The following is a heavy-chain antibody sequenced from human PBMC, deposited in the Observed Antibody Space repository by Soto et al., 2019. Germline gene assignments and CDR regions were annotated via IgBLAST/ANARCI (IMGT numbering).Heavy chain of an antibody. CDR1: GFTFSSYA. Sequence: EVQLLESGGGLVQPGGSLRLSCAASGFTFSSYAMSWVRQAPGKGLEWVSAISGSGGSTYYADSVKGRFTISRDNSKNTLYLQMNSLRAEDTAVYYCAKERLGYCSSTSCLNDYYYYYYMDVWGKGTTVTVSS. J-gene: IGHJ6*03. V-gene: IGHV3-23*01. CDR2: ISGSGGST. D-gene: IGHD2-2*01. CDR3: AKERLGYCSSTSCLNDYYYYYYMDV.